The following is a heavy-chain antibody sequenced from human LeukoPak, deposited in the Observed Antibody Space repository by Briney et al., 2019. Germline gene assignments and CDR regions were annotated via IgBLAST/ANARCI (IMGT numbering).Heavy chain of an antibody. CDR2: ISSSSSYI. CDR3: ARDVGAIVAPTDDY. V-gene: IGHV3-21*01. CDR1: GFTFSSYS. Sequence: GGSLRISCAASGFTFSSYSMNWVRQAPGKGLEWVSSISSSSSYIYYADSVKGRFTISRDNAKNSLYLQMNSLRAEDTAVYYCARDVGAIVAPTDDYWGQGTLVTVSS. D-gene: IGHD5-12*01. J-gene: IGHJ4*02.